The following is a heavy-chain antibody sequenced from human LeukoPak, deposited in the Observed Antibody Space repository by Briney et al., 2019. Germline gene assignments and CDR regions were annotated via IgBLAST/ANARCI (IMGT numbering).Heavy chain of an antibody. CDR2: IYSGAGT. CDR3: ARVGSGNYYKYFEY. V-gene: IGHV3-53*01. D-gene: IGHD1-26*01. CDR1: GFTVSGTY. J-gene: IGHJ4*02. Sequence: PGGSLRLSCAASGFTVSGTYMSWVRQAPGKGLEWVSVIYSGAGTYYADSVKGRFTISRDNSKNTLHLQMNSLRAEDTAVYYCARVGSGNYYKYFEYWGQGTLVTVSS.